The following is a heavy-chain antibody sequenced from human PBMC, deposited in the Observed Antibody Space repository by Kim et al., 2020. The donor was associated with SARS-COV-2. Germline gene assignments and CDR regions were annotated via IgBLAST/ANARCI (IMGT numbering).Heavy chain of an antibody. D-gene: IGHD2-21*02. V-gene: IGHV3-7*01. J-gene: IGHJ5*02. CDR3: ARETRGTVVVTDLNWFDP. CDR1: GFTFSSYW. Sequence: GGSLRLSCAASGFTFSSYWMSWVRQAPGKGLEWVANIKQDGSEKYYVDSVKGRFTISRDNAKNSLYLQMNSLRAEDTAVYYCARETRGTVVVTDLNWFDPWGQGTLVTVSS. CDR2: IKQDGSEK.